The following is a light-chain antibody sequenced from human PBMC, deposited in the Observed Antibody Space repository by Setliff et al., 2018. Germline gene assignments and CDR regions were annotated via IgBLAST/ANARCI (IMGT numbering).Light chain of an antibody. CDR3: CSYAGSYTYV. J-gene: IGLJ1*01. CDR2: DVS. CDR1: SSDVGGYNS. V-gene: IGLV2-11*01. Sequence: QSALTQPASVSGSPGQSITISCTGTSSDVGGYNSVSWYQQHPGKAPKVMIYDVSKRPSGVPDRFSGSKSGNTASLTISGLQAEDEADYYCCSYAGSYTYVFGTGTKVTVL.